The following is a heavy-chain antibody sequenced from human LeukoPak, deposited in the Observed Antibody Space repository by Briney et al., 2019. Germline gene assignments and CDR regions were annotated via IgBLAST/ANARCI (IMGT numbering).Heavy chain of an antibody. J-gene: IGHJ5*02. Sequence: GASVKVSCKASGYTFTSYGISWVRQAPGQGLEWMGWISAYNGNTNYAQKLQGRVTMTTDTSTSTAYMELRSLRSDDTAVYYCARAALSPIYFDRLTVVHNWFDPWGQGTLVTVSS. D-gene: IGHD3-9*01. CDR1: GYTFTSYG. CDR2: ISAYNGNT. V-gene: IGHV1-18*01. CDR3: ARAALSPIYFDRLTVVHNWFDP.